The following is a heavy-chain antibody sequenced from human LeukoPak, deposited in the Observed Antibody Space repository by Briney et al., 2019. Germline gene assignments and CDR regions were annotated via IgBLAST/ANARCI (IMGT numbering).Heavy chain of an antibody. Sequence: PGGSLRLSCAASGFTFSSYGMHWVRQAPGKGLEWVAVISYDGSNKYYADSVKGRFTISRDNPKNTLYLQMNSLRAEDTAVYYCAKVDQLVVVTGFDYWGQGTLVTVSS. CDR2: ISYDGSNK. D-gene: IGHD2-21*02. J-gene: IGHJ4*02. CDR3: AKVDQLVVVTGFDY. CDR1: GFTFSSYG. V-gene: IGHV3-30*18.